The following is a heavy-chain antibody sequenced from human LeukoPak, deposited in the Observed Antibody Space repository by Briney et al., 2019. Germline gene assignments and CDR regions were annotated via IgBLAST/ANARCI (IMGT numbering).Heavy chain of an antibody. Sequence: VGSLRLSCAASGVTFSTYAMSTGRRSPGQGVEWGSAISGGGDITYSADTLKGRVTTSTENTKNTLCMQMNSLRAEDTAVYYCAKTKISRTTTCPYYFDYWGQGTLVTVSS. CDR2: ISGGGDIT. CDR1: GVTFSTYA. CDR3: AKTKISRTTTCPYYFDY. J-gene: IGHJ4*02. D-gene: IGHD2-2*01. V-gene: IGHV3-23*01.